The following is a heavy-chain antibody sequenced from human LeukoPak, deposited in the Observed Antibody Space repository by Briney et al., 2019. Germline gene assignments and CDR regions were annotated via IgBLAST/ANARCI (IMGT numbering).Heavy chain of an antibody. Sequence: SQTLSLTCTVSGGSISSGGYYWSWIRQHPGKGLEWIGYIYHSGSTYYNPSLKSRVTISVDTSKNQFSLKLSSVTAADTAVYYCARGDYDILTGYRYFDYWGQGTLVTVSS. V-gene: IGHV4-31*03. CDR3: ARGDYDILTGYRYFDY. D-gene: IGHD3-9*01. CDR1: GGSISSGGYY. CDR2: IYHSGST. J-gene: IGHJ4*02.